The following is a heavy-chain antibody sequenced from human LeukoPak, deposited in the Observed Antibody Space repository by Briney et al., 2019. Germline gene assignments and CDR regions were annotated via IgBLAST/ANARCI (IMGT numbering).Heavy chain of an antibody. D-gene: IGHD3-22*01. CDR1: GGSSDSFY. CDR3: ARANPYDSSGYYFDY. CDR2: IYYSGRT. J-gene: IGHJ4*02. V-gene: IGHV4-59*01. Sequence: SETLSLTCSVSGGSSDSFYWNWIRQPPGKGLEWIGYIYYSGRTNYDPSLKSRVSISMDTTKYQFSLKLSSLTAADTAVYYCARANPYDSSGYYFDYWGQGTLVTVPS.